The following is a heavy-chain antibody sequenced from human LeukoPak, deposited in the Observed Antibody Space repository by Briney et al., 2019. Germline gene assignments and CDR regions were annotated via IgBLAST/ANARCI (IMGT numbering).Heavy chain of an antibody. CDR2: INPNSGGT. J-gene: IGHJ4*02. CDR1: GYTFTGYY. CDR3: ARMPVEGTPARHGYFAD. D-gene: IGHD1-1*01. Sequence: ASVKVSCKASGYTFTGYYMHWVRQAPGQGLEWMGWINPNSGGTNYAQKFQGWVTMTRDTSISTAYMELSRLRSDDTAVYYCARMPVEGTPARHGYFADWGQGTLVAVSS. V-gene: IGHV1-2*04.